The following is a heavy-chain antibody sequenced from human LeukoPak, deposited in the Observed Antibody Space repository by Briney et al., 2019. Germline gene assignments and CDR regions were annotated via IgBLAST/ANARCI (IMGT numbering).Heavy chain of an antibody. J-gene: IGHJ5*02. D-gene: IGHD2-15*01. Sequence: ASVKVSCKASGYTFTSYDINWVRQATGQGLEWMGWISAYNGNTNYAQKLQGRVTMTTDTSTSTAYMELRSLRSDDTAVYYCARIPVVVVAATYWFDPWGQGTLVTVSS. CDR3: ARIPVVVVAATYWFDP. CDR1: GYTFTSYD. V-gene: IGHV1-18*01. CDR2: ISAYNGNT.